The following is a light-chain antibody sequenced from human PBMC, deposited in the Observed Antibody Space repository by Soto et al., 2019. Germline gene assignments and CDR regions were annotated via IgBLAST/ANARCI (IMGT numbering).Light chain of an antibody. J-gene: IGKJ2*01. CDR3: QQRYKRTGT. CDR1: QRVSYY. V-gene: IGKV3-11*01. Sequence: EIVLTQSPATLSLSPGERATLSCRASQRVSYYLAWYQQKPGQAHRLLIYDASNGATGIPARFSGSGSGTDFTLTISSLEPEDCAVCFCQQRYKRTGTFGQGTKLEI. CDR2: DAS.